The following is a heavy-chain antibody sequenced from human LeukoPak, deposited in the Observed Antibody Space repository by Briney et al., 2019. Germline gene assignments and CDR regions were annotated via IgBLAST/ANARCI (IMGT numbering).Heavy chain of an antibody. J-gene: IGHJ4*02. D-gene: IGHD5-24*01. V-gene: IGHV1-2*02. CDR1: GYTFTSYD. CDR3: ARDMADY. CDR2: INPDNGDT. Sequence: ASVKVSCKASGYTFTSYDINWVRQATGQGLEWMGWINPDNGDTDYAQKFQGRVTMTRDTSITTAYMELTSLISDDTAVYYCARDMADYWGQGTLVTVSS.